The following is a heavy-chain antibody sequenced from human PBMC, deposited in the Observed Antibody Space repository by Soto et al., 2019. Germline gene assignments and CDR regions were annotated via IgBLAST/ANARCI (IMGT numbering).Heavy chain of an antibody. CDR3: AKGLGSVVVPAAKDYYYYYGMDV. CDR1: GFTFSSYG. V-gene: IGHV3-30*18. J-gene: IGHJ6*02. CDR2: ISYDGSNK. Sequence: GGSLRLSCAASGFTFSSYGMHWVRQAPGKGLEWVAVISYDGSNKYYADSVKGRFTISRDNSKNTLYLQMNSLRAEDTAVYYCAKGLGSVVVPAAKDYYYYYGMDVWGQGTTVTVSS. D-gene: IGHD2-2*01.